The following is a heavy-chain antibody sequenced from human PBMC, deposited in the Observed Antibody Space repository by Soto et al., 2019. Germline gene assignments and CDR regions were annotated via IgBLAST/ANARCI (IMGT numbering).Heavy chain of an antibody. D-gene: IGHD2-15*01. CDR3: ARDMALWVIYCSGGSCYSGAFDI. V-gene: IGHV1-69*13. Sequence: SVKVSCKAFGGTFSSYAISWVRQAPGQGLEWMGGIIPIFGTANYAQKFQGRVTITADESTSTAYMELSSLRSEDTAVYYCARDMALWVIYCSGGSCYSGAFDIWGQGTMVTVSS. CDR1: GGTFSSYA. CDR2: IIPIFGTA. J-gene: IGHJ3*02.